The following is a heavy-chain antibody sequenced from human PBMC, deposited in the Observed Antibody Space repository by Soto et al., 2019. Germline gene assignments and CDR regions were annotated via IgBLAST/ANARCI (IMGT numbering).Heavy chain of an antibody. CDR3: ARDPVRRLRFLEWFS. V-gene: IGHV1-69*01. D-gene: IGHD3-3*01. CDR2: IIPIFGTA. Sequence: QVQLVQSGAEVKKPGSSVKVSCKASGGTFSSYAISWVRQAPGQGLEWMGGIIPIFGTANYAQKFQGRVTITADESTSTAYMELSSLRSEDTAVHYCARDPVRRLRFLEWFSWGQGTLVTVSS. CDR1: GGTFSSYA. J-gene: IGHJ4*02.